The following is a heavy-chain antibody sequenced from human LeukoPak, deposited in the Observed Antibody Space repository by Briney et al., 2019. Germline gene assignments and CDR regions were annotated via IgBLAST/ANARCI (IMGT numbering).Heavy chain of an antibody. J-gene: IGHJ4*02. Sequence: GGSLRLSCTTPGFTFSSSAMSWVCQAPGKGLEWVSDINSSGGRTYYADSVKGRFTISRDNSKNTLFLQMNSLRAEDTAVYYCAKDPFFDYWGQGTLVTVSS. CDR1: GFTFSSSA. CDR3: AKDPFFDY. CDR2: INSSGGRT. V-gene: IGHV3-23*01.